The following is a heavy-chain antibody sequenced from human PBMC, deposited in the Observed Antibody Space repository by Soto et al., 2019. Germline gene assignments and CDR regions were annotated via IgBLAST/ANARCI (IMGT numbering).Heavy chain of an antibody. J-gene: IGHJ5*02. D-gene: IGHD3-3*02. Sequence: GASVKVSCKVSGYTLTELSIHWVRQAPGKGLEWMGGFDPEDGETIYAQKFQGRVTMTEDTSTDTAYMELSSLRSEDTAVYYCATAEHFRGSIDPWGQATLVTVSS. V-gene: IGHV1-24*01. CDR2: FDPEDGET. CDR3: ATAEHFRGSIDP. CDR1: GYTLTELS.